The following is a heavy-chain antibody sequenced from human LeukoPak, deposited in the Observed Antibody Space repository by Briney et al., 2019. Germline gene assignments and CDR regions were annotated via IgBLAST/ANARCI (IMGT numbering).Heavy chain of an antibody. Sequence: SETLSLTCTVSGASVTTSYWSWLRQPPGKSPEWIGYIYYSGSPIYSPSLNSRVTISLDTSKNQFSLKLTSVTAADTAVYYCAPLREYIYWVDYWGRGTLVTVSS. CDR1: GASVTTSY. V-gene: IGHV4-59*08. D-gene: IGHD5-18*01. CDR2: IYYSGSP. J-gene: IGHJ4*02. CDR3: APLREYIYWVDY.